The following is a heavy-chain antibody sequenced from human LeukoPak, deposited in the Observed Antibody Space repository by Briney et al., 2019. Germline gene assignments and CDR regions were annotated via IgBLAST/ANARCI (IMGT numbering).Heavy chain of an antibody. CDR3: ARDPYSGSYPMFDY. CDR1: GYTFTGYY. V-gene: IGHV1-2*02. Sequence: ASVKVSCKASGYTFTGYYMHWVRQAPGQGLEWMGWINPNSGGTNYAQKFQGRVTMTRDTSTSTVYMELSSLRSEDTAVYYCARDPYSGSYPMFDYWGQGTLVTVSS. J-gene: IGHJ4*02. D-gene: IGHD1-26*01. CDR2: INPNSGGT.